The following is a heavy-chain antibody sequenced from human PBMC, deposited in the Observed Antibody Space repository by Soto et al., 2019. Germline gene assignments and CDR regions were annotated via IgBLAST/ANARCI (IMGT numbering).Heavy chain of an antibody. CDR1: GYTFTTYA. D-gene: IGHD3-22*01. V-gene: IGHV1-3*01. CDR3: ARDALPYYHDNGGYNAYHLDY. Sequence: GASVKVSCKASGYTFTTYAIHWVRQAPGQRLEWMGWINVDSGDTKFSQNFQGRVTITRDTSASTAYMELSSLRSEDTAVYYCARDALPYYHDNGGYNAYHLDYWGQGTLVTVSS. CDR2: INVDSGDT. J-gene: IGHJ4*02.